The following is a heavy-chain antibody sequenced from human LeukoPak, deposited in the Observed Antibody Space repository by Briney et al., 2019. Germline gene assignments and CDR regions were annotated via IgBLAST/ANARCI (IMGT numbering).Heavy chain of an antibody. J-gene: IGHJ6*02. Sequence: GGSLRLSCAASGFTFSSYPMSWVRQAPGKGLEWVSAISGSGGSTYYADSVKGRFTISRDNSKNTLYLQMNSLRAEDTAVYYCAKGRVMWYYDSSGSELVGMDVWGQGTTVTVSS. CDR3: AKGRVMWYYDSSGSELVGMDV. V-gene: IGHV3-23*01. D-gene: IGHD3-22*01. CDR2: ISGSGGST. CDR1: GFTFSSYP.